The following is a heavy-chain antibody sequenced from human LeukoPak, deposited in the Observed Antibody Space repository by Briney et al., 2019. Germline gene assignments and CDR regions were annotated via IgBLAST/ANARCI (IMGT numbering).Heavy chain of an antibody. CDR1: GFTVNDNQ. CDR2: IYSGGGT. D-gene: IGHD1-1*01. V-gene: IGHV3-66*01. CDR3: ESWVPPFGY. Sequence: GGSLRLSCAASGFTVNDNQMNWVRQAPGKGPEWVSVIYSGGGTFYADSVKGRFTISRDNSKNTLYLQMNSLRPEDTAVYYCESWVPPFGYWGQGILVTVSS. J-gene: IGHJ4*02.